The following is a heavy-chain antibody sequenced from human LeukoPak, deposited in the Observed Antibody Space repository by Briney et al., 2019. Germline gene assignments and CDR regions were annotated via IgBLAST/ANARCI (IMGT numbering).Heavy chain of an antibody. J-gene: IGHJ5*02. D-gene: IGHD1-1*01. CDR3: ARDLRDWNDFSWFDP. V-gene: IGHV1-8*01. Sequence: ASVKVSCKASGYTFTSYDINWVRQATGQGLEWMGWMNPNSGNTGYAQKFQGRVTMTRNTSISTAYMELSSLRSEDTAVYYCARDLRDWNDFSWFDPWGQGTLVTVSS. CDR2: MNPNSGNT. CDR1: GYTFTSYD.